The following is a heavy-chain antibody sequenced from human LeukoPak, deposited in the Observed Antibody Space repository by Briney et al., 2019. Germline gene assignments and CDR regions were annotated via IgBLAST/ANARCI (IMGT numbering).Heavy chain of an antibody. CDR1: GFTFSSYA. CDR3: AKDIDIVVVPAATTFDY. CDR2: ISGSGGST. D-gene: IGHD2-2*01. Sequence: GGSLRLSCAASGFTFSSYAMSWVRQAPGKGLEWVSAISGSGGSTYYADSVKGRFTISRDNSKNTLYLQMNSLRAEDTAVYYCAKDIDIVVVPAATTFDYWGQGTLVTVSS. V-gene: IGHV3-23*01. J-gene: IGHJ4*02.